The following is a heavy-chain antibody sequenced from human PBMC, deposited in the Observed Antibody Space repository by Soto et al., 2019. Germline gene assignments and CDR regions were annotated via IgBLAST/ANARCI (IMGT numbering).Heavy chain of an antibody. J-gene: IGHJ6*02. Sequence: PSDTLSPTCTDSGTPISRYYWIWFRQPPGQVLERRGYVYYTGTTTYNPSLKSRLTISADTSTKQFSLRLSSVTAADTAVYYCVRQGIGALHGLVDVWGQGTTVTVSS. V-gene: IGHV4-59*08. CDR2: VYYTGTT. CDR1: GTPISRYY. D-gene: IGHD1-26*01. CDR3: VRQGIGALHGLVDV.